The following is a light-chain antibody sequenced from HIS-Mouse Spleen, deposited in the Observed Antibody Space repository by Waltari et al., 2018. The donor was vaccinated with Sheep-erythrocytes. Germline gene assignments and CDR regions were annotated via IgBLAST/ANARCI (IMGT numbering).Light chain of an antibody. CDR1: SSHVGGYNY. V-gene: IGLV2-11*01. CDR2: DVS. CDR3: CSYAGSYNHV. Sequence: QSALTQPRSVSGSPGQSVTISCTGTSSHVGGYNYVSWYQQHPGKAPKLMIYDVSTRPSGVPDRFSGSKSGNTASLTISGLQAEDEADYYCCSYAGSYNHVFATGTKVTVL. J-gene: IGLJ1*01.